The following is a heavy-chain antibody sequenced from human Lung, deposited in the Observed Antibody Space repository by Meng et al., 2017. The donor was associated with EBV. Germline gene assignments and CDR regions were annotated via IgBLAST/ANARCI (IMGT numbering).Heavy chain of an antibody. Sequence: LLRQRGAGLLQPSGTLSLRCAVYCGSFSDYYLRWIRQAPGKGLEVIGEVSHSGRTRYNPSLKSRVSMSADMSKKQFSLKMKSVTAADTGVYYCARVGYSVHDVSFEDYWGLGTLVTVSS. D-gene: IGHD5/OR15-5a*01. CDR1: CGSFSDYY. CDR3: ARVGYSVHDVSFEDY. J-gene: IGHJ4*02. V-gene: IGHV4-34*01. CDR2: VSHSGRT.